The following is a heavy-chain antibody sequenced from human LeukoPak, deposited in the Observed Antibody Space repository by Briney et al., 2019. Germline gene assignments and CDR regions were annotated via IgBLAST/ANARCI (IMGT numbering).Heavy chain of an antibody. CDR1: GFTFSSYA. D-gene: IGHD3-22*01. J-gene: IGHJ4*02. V-gene: IGHV3-23*01. Sequence: PGRSLRLSCAASGFTFSSYAMHWVRQAPGKGLEWVSAMSGSGGTTYYADSVKGRFTVSRDNSKNTLYLQMNSLRAEDTAVYYCAKDYTNYYDSSGYYSWGQGTLVTVSS. CDR3: AKDYTNYYDSSGYYS. CDR2: MSGSGGTT.